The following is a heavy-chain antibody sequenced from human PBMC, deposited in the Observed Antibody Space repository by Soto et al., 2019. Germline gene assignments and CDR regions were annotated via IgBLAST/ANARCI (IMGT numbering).Heavy chain of an antibody. CDR2: MDPKTGNT. Sequence: ASVKVSCKASGYSFTSYDINWVRQATGQGLEWMGWMDPKTGNTDYGQKFQGRVTMTRNTSISTAYMELSSLTSEDTAVYYCARGRGWRDYWGQGTMVTVSS. D-gene: IGHD6-19*01. CDR1: GYSFTSYD. V-gene: IGHV1-8*01. CDR3: ARGRGWRDY. J-gene: IGHJ4*02.